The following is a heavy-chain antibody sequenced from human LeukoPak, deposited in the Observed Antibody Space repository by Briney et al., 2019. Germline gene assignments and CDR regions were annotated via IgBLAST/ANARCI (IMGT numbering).Heavy chain of an antibody. CDR3: AKVALGYCSGGSCYVDY. CDR2: ISGSGGNT. V-gene: IGHV3-23*01. D-gene: IGHD2-15*01. J-gene: IGHJ4*02. Sequence: GGSLRLSCAASEFTFSSYAMSWVRQAPGKGLEWVSAISGSGGNTYYADSVKGRFTISRDNSKNTLYLQMNSLRAEDTAVYYCAKVALGYCSGGSCYVDYWGQGTLVTVSS. CDR1: EFTFSSYA.